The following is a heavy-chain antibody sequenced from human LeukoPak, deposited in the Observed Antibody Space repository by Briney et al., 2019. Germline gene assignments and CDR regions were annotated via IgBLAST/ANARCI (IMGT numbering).Heavy chain of an antibody. J-gene: IGHJ4*02. CDR2: ILYDGSNK. Sequence: GRSLRLSCAASGFTFSSYGMHWVRQAPGKGLEWVAVILYDGSNKYYADSVKGRITISRDNSKNTLYLEMNSQRAEDTAVYYCASELIRRAATFSDYWGQGTVATVSS. D-gene: IGHD6-13*01. CDR3: ASELIRRAATFSDY. CDR1: GFTFSSYG. V-gene: IGHV3-30*03.